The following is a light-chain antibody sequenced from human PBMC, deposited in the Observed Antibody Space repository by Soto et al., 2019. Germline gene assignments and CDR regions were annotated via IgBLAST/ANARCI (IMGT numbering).Light chain of an antibody. CDR3: QQYADLPYT. V-gene: IGKV3-20*01. Sequence: EIGVTQSPGTLSLSPGERATLSCMASQTLTTTYLAWYQQKPGQAPSLLIYRVSRRATGIPDRFSGSGSGTYFTLTISRLEPEDFAVYSCQQYADLPYTFGQGTTLEI. J-gene: IGKJ2*01. CDR1: QTLTTTY. CDR2: RVS.